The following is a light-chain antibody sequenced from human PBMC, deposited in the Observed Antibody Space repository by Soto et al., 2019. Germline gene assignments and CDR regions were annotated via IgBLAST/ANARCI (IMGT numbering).Light chain of an antibody. CDR2: GAS. CDR3: QQYDNLPPFT. CDR1: QDIRKY. Sequence: DLQMTQSPSSLSASVGDRVTITCQASQDIRKYLNWYQQKSGRAPKLLIYGASNLETGVPSRFSGSGYGTDFTFTISSLQPEDIATYYCQQYDNLPPFTFGPGTKVAIK. J-gene: IGKJ3*01. V-gene: IGKV1-33*01.